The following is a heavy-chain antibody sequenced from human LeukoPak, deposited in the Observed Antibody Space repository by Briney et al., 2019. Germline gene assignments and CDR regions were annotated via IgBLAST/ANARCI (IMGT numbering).Heavy chain of an antibody. J-gene: IGHJ6*01. CDR2: ISYDGSNK. CDR3: AKVGYGDLLYYYYGMDV. CDR1: GFTFSSYG. D-gene: IGHD4-17*01. V-gene: IGHV3-30*18. Sequence: GGSLRLSCAASGFTFSSYGMHWVRQAPGKGLEWVAVISYDGSNKYYADSVKGRFTISRDNSKNTLYLQMNSLRAEDTAVYYCAKVGYGDLLYYYYGMDVWGQGTTVTVSS.